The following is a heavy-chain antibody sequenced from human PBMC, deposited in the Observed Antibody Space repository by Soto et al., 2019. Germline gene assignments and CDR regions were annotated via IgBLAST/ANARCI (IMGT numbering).Heavy chain of an antibody. Sequence: QVQLVQSGAEVKKPGASLKVSCKASGYTFTSHGISWVRQAPGQGLEWMGWISANNGDTNYAQKFQGRVTVTTDTSTSTGYMELMSLRSEATAVYYCARLVRGSNIDYYHYMDVWGKGTTVTVSS. J-gene: IGHJ6*03. V-gene: IGHV1-18*01. CDR3: ARLVRGSNIDYYHYMDV. CDR2: ISANNGDT. D-gene: IGHD3-10*01. CDR1: GYTFTSHG.